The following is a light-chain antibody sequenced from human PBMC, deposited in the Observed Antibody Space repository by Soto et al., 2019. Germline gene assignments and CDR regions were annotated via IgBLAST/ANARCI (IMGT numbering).Light chain of an antibody. V-gene: IGKV3-11*01. Sequence: TRSPATLSVSPGSRGTLSCMAIQSISSYLAWYQQRPGQPSRLLIYDASNRDTGIPARFSGSGSGTDFTLTISSLETEDVALYFCQQRNNWTPTFGGGTKVDIK. CDR1: QSISSY. J-gene: IGKJ4*01. CDR3: QQRNNWTPT. CDR2: DAS.